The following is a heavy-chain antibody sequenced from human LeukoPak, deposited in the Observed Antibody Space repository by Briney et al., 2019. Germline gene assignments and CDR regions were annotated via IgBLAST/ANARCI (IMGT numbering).Heavy chain of an antibody. Sequence: SETLSLTCAVYGGSFSGYYWSWIRQPPGKGLEWIGEINHSGSTNYNPSPKSRVTISVDTSKNQFSLKLSSVTAADTAVYYCARLPHTAMGTRLDYWGQGTLVTVSS. V-gene: IGHV4-34*01. D-gene: IGHD5-18*01. CDR1: GGSFSGYY. CDR2: INHSGST. CDR3: ARLPHTAMGTRLDY. J-gene: IGHJ4*02.